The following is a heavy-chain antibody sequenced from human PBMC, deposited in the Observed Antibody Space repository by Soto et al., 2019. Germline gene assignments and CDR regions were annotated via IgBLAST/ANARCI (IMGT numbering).Heavy chain of an antibody. Sequence: QVQLVQSGAEVKKPGASVKVSCKASGYTFPSYDINWVRQATGQGLEWMGWMNHNSGNTGNAQKFQGRVTMTRNTSITTDYMELSSLRAEDTAVYYCAKSDGSYFSAYYSYGMDVWGQGTTVTVSS. V-gene: IGHV1-8*01. CDR2: MNHNSGNT. D-gene: IGHD1-26*01. CDR1: GYTFPSYD. CDR3: AKSDGSYFSAYYSYGMDV. J-gene: IGHJ6*02.